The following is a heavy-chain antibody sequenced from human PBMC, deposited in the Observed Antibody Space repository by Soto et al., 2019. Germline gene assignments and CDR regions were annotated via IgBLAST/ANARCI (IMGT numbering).Heavy chain of an antibody. J-gene: IGHJ4*02. D-gene: IGHD3-3*01. CDR2: ISSSSSYI. V-gene: IGHV3-21*01. Sequence: LRLSCAASGFTFSSYSMNWVRQAPGKGLEWVSSISSSSSYIYYADSVKGRFTISRDNAKNSLYLQMNSLRAEDTAVYYCARASPYGFLEWLSPFDYWGQGTLVTVSS. CDR1: GFTFSSYS. CDR3: ARASPYGFLEWLSPFDY.